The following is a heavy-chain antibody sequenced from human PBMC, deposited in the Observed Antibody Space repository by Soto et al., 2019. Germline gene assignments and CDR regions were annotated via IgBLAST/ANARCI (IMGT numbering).Heavy chain of an antibody. D-gene: IGHD2-2*01. V-gene: IGHV1-46*01. J-gene: IGHJ6*02. CDR1: GYTFTSYY. CDR3: ARAQRTNCSSTSCYPLYYYYGMDV. CDR2: INPSGGST. Sequence: ASVKVSCKASGYTFTSYYMHWVRQAPGQGLEWMGIINPSGGSTSYAQKFQGRVTMTRDTSTSTVYMELGSLRSEDTAVYYCARAQRTNCSSTSCYPLYYYYGMDVWGQGTTVTVSS.